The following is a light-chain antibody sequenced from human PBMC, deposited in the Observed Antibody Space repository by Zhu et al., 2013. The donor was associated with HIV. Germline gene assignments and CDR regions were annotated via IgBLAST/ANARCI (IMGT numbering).Light chain of an antibody. CDR1: QSVSSSS. J-gene: IGKJ2*01. Sequence: EIVLAQSPATLSLSPGGRATLSCRASQSVSSSSLAWYQQKPGQAPRLLIYGASYRATGIPDRFSGSVSGTDFTLTISRLEPEDFAVYYCQQYGSSMYTFGQGTKLEIK. V-gene: IGKV3-20*01. CDR2: GAS. CDR3: QQYGSSMYT.